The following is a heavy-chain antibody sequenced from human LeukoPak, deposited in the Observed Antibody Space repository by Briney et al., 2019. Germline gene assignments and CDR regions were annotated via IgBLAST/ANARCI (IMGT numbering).Heavy chain of an antibody. CDR1: GFTFSSYG. J-gene: IGHJ5*02. Sequence: GGSLRLSCAASGFTFSSYGMHWVRQAPGKGLEWVAVIWYDGSNKYYADSVKGRFTISRDNSKNTLYPQMNSLRAEDTAVYYCARDGPHPRDPNNWFDPWGQGTLVTVSS. CDR2: IWYDGSNK. V-gene: IGHV3-33*01. CDR3: ARDGPHPRDPNNWFDP.